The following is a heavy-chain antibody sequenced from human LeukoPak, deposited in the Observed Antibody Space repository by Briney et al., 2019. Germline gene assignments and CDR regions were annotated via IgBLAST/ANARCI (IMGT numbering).Heavy chain of an antibody. Sequence: GGSLRLSCAPAGFTFSSYWMTWVRQAPGEGRGWVANIKYDGSEEDYMDSVKGQFTISRDNAKNSLYLQMNSLRAEDTAVYYCARDIEAAGLFLDYWGQGTLVTVSS. CDR2: IKYDGSEE. CDR1: GFTFSSYW. D-gene: IGHD6-13*01. CDR3: ARDIEAAGLFLDY. J-gene: IGHJ4*02. V-gene: IGHV3-7*01.